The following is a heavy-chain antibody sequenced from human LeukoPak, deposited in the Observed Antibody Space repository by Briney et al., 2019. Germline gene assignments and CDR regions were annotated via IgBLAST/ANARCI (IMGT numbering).Heavy chain of an antibody. CDR3: ARDGSSRSLQF. CDR2: ISYDGSNK. Sequence: GGSLRLSCAASGFTFSSYAMHWVRQAPGKGLEWVAVISYDGSNKYYADSVKGRFTISRDNSKNTLYLQMNSLRAEDTAMYYCARDGSSRSLQFWGQGTLVTVSS. V-gene: IGHV3-30-3*01. CDR1: GFTFSSYA. J-gene: IGHJ1*01.